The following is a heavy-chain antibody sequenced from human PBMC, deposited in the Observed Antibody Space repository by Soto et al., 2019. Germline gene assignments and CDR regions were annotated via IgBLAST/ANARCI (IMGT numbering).Heavy chain of an antibody. V-gene: IGHV4-34*01. D-gene: IGHD2-2*01. CDR3: ARGAGYCSSASCPD. CDR1: GGSFSGYY. Sequence: SETLSLTCAVYGGSFSGYYWSWIRQPPGKGLEWIGEINHSGSTNYNPSLKSRVTILVDTSKKQFSLRLSSVTAADTAVYYCARGAGYCSSASCPDWGQGTLVTVSS. CDR2: INHSGST. J-gene: IGHJ4*02.